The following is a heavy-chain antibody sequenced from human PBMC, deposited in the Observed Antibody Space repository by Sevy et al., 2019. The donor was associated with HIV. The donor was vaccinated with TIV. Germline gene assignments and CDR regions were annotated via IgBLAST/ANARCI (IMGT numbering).Heavy chain of an antibody. CDR3: GRGGGSWYVGYYYYYYMDV. CDR2: IYYSGSI. CDR1: GGSISSYY. J-gene: IGHJ6*03. D-gene: IGHD6-13*01. V-gene: IGHV4-59*01. Sequence: SETLSLTCTVSGGSISSYYWSWIRQPPGKGLEWIGYIYYSGSINYNPSLKSRVTISVDTSKNQFSLKLSSVTAADTAVYYCGRGGGSWYVGYYYYYYMDVWGKGTTVTVSS.